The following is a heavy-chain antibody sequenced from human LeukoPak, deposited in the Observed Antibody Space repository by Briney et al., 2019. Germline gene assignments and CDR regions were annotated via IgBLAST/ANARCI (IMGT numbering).Heavy chain of an antibody. CDR1: GYTFTGYY. D-gene: IGHD3-22*01. Sequence: ASVKVSCKASGYTFTGYYMHWVRQAPGQGLEWMGWTNPNSGGTNYAQKFQGRVTMTRDTSISTAYMELSRLRSDDTAVYYCACRGYYYDSSGFHLNYWGQGTLVTVSS. CDR3: ACRGYYYDSSGFHLNY. CDR2: TNPNSGGT. V-gene: IGHV1-2*02. J-gene: IGHJ4*02.